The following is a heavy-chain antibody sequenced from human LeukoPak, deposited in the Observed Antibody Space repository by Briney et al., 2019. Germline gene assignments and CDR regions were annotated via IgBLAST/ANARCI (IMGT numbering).Heavy chain of an antibody. CDR1: GGFISGYY. CDR3: ARDAQMYSGSYPHDAFDI. V-gene: IGHV4-4*07. Sequence: PSETLSLTCTVSGGFISGYYWSWIRQPAGKGLEGIGRIYTSGSTNYNPSLKSRVTMSVDTSKNQFSLKLSSVTAADTAVYYCARDAQMYSGSYPHDAFDIWGQGTMVTVSS. CDR2: IYTSGST. D-gene: IGHD1-26*01. J-gene: IGHJ3*02.